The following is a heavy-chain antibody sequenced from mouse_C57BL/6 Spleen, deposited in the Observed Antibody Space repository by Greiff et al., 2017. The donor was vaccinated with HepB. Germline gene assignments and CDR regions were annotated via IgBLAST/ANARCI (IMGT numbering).Heavy chain of an antibody. D-gene: IGHD1-1*01. V-gene: IGHV1-50*01. CDR1: GYTFTSYW. Sequence: QVQLQQPGAELVKPGASVTLSCKASGYTFTSYWMQWVKQRPGQGLEWIGEIDPSDSYTNYNQKFKGKATLTVDTSSSTAYMQLSSLTSEDSAVYYCARSYYYGSSSHWYFDVWGTGTTVTVSS. CDR3: ARSYYYGSSSHWYFDV. CDR2: IDPSDSYT. J-gene: IGHJ1*03.